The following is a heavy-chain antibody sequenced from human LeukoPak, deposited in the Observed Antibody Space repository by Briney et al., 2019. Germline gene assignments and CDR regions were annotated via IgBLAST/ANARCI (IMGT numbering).Heavy chain of an antibody. J-gene: IGHJ4*02. V-gene: IGHV3-15*01. Sequence: GGSLRLSCAASGFTFRNAWINWVRQAPGKGLEWVGRIKRKADGATRDFAAPVKGRFSISRDDSKNTVYLQMNSLKTDDTAVYYCGLGSGRSDFDYWGQGTLVTVSS. D-gene: IGHD3-10*01. CDR3: GLGSGRSDFDY. CDR2: IKRKADGATR. CDR1: GFTFRNAW.